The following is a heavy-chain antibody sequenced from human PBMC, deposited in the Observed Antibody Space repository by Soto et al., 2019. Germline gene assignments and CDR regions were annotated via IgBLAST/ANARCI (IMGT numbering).Heavy chain of an antibody. CDR2: ISWNSGSI. D-gene: IGHD6-13*01. CDR3: AKTDSSSRTYRDS. Sequence: GWSLRLSCAASGFTFDDYAMHWVRQAPGKGLEWVSGISWNSGSIGYADSVKGRFTISRDNAKNSLYLQMNSLRAEDTALHYCAKTDSSSRTYRDSWGQRTCVTV. CDR1: GFTFDDYA. V-gene: IGHV3-9*01. J-gene: IGHJ4*02.